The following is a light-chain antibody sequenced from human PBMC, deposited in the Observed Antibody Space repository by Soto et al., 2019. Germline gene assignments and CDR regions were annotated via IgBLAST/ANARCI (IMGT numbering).Light chain of an antibody. V-gene: IGLV2-14*01. J-gene: IGLJ1*01. Sequence: QSVLTQPASVSGAPGQSITISCTGTNSDVNYVSWHQQHPGKAPKLMIYEVINRSSGVSTRFSGSKSGNTASLTISGLQAEDEADYYCSSSTSSNTFVFGSGTKVTFL. CDR1: NSDVNY. CDR3: SSSTSSNTFV. CDR2: EVI.